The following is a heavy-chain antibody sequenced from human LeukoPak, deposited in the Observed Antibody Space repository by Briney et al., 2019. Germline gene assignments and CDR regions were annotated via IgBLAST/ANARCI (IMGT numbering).Heavy chain of an antibody. V-gene: IGHV3-21*01. CDR1: GFTFSSYT. Sequence: PGGSLRLSCAASGFTFSSYTMNWVRQATGKGLEWVSSISSLSNYMYYADSVKGRFTISRDNAKNSLYLQMNSLRAEDTAVYYCARDRGSRAFDIWGQGTMVTVSS. CDR3: ARDRGSRAFDI. J-gene: IGHJ3*02. CDR2: ISSLSNYM. D-gene: IGHD3-10*01.